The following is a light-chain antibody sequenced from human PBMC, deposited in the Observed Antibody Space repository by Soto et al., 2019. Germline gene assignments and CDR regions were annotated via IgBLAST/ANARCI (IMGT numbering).Light chain of an antibody. J-gene: IGKJ5*01. CDR2: GAF. CDR1: PSVTNF. Sequence: EIVWTRSPGTLPLSPGERATLSCRASPSVTNFLAWYQQKPGQAPRLLIYGAFNRATGIPARFSGSGSGTDFTLTISSLEPEDSAVYYCQQRNVWPPVTFGQGTRLENK. CDR3: QQRNVWPPVT. V-gene: IGKV3-11*01.